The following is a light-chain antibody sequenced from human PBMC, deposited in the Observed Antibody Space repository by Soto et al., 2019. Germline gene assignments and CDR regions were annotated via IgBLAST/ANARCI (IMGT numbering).Light chain of an antibody. Sequence: DIQMTQSPSSLSASVGDRVTITCRASQSISDYLNWYQQKLGKAPKLLIYAASSLQSGTPSRFSGSGFGTDFTLTINSLQPEDFATYYCQQTYTTPQSFGQGTTVEIK. J-gene: IGKJ2*01. CDR1: QSISDY. CDR2: AAS. V-gene: IGKV1-39*01. CDR3: QQTYTTPQS.